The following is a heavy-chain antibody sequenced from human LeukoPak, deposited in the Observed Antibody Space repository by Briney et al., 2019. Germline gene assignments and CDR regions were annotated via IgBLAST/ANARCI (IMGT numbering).Heavy chain of an antibody. CDR2: ISAYNGNT. CDR3: ARDGGGFGELPFDY. J-gene: IGHJ4*02. V-gene: IGHV1-18*01. Sequence: ASVKVSCKASGYTFTSYGICWVRQASGQGLEWMGWISAYNGNTNYAQKLQGRVTMTTDTSTSTAYMELRSLRSDDTAVYYCARDGGGFGELPFDYWGQGTLVTVSS. CDR1: GYTFTSYG. D-gene: IGHD3-10*01.